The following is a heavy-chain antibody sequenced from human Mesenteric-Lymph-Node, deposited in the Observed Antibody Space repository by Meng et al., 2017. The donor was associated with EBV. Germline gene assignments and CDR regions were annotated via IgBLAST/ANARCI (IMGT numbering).Heavy chain of an antibody. CDR3: ARGRGSRLLFYSSFDS. J-gene: IGHJ4*02. D-gene: IGHD2-15*01. CDR2: INHSGST. V-gene: IGHV4-34*01. Sequence: VPLQPGGAGLFKPPDTLSLTCAVYGASFSGYYWSWIRQPPGKGLEWIGEINHSGSTNYHPSLKSRVSVSLDTSKNQFSLKLSSVTAADTAVFYCARGRGSRLLFYSSFDSWGQGTLVTVSS. CDR1: GASFSGYY.